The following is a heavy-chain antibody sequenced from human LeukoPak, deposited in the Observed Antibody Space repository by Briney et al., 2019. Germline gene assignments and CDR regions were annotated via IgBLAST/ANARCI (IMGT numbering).Heavy chain of an antibody. V-gene: IGHV4-39*07. J-gene: IGHJ4*02. CDR2: INHSGST. Sequence: PSETLSLTCTVSGGSISSSSYYWGWIRQPPGKGLEWIGEINHSGSTNYNPSLKSRVTISVDTSKNQFSLKLSSVTAADTAVYYCARDWGYFDYWGQGTLVTVSS. D-gene: IGHD7-27*01. CDR3: ARDWGYFDY. CDR1: GGSISSSSYY.